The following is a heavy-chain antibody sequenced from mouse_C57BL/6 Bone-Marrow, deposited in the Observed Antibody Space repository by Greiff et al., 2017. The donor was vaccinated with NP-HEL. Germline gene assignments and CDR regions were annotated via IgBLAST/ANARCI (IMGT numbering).Heavy chain of an antibody. D-gene: IGHD4-1*01. Sequence: VQLKESGPELVKPGASVKISCKASGYAFTDYNMNWVKQSNGKSLEWIGVINPNYGTTSYNQKFKGKATLTVDQSSSTAYMQLNSLTSEDSAVYYCARANWDAYYAMDYWGQGTSVTVSS. CDR2: INPNYGTT. CDR3: ARANWDAYYAMDY. CDR1: GYAFTDYN. V-gene: IGHV1-39*01. J-gene: IGHJ4*01.